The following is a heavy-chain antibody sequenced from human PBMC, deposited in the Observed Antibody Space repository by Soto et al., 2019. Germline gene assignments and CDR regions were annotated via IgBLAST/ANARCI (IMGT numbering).Heavy chain of an antibody. CDR1: GFTFNSDA. CDR3: AKDRNYDFWSCYHNWFDP. D-gene: IGHD3-3*01. J-gene: IGHJ5*02. V-gene: IGHV3-23*01. Sequence: GSLSLSCASSGFTFNSDAMSWVRQAPGKGREWVSAISGSGGSTYYADSVKGRFTISTDNSKNTLYLQMNSLRAEDTAVYYCAKDRNYDFWSCYHNWFDPWGQGTLVTVSS. CDR2: ISGSGGST.